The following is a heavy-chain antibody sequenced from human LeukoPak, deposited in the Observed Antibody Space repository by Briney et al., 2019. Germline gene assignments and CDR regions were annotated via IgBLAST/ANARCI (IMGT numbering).Heavy chain of an antibody. CDR3: ARDSAYGMDV. CDR1: GFTFSSYS. J-gene: IGHJ6*02. Sequence: PGGSLRLSCAASGFTFSSYSMNWVRQAPGKGLEWVSSISSSSSSIYYADSVKGRFTISRDNAKNSLYLQMNSLRAEDTAVYYCARDSAYGMDVWGQGTTVTVSS. CDR2: ISSSSSSI. V-gene: IGHV3-21*01. D-gene: IGHD3-10*01.